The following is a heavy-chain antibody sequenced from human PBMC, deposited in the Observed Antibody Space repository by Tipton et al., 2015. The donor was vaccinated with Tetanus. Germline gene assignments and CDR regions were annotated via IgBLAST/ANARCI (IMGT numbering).Heavy chain of an antibody. V-gene: IGHV6-1*01. CDR1: GDSVSRDGPT. D-gene: IGHD3-10*02. Sequence: LVKPTQTLSLTCAISGDSVSRDGPTWNWIRQSPSRGLEWLGRTYYRSQWITDYAVSVRGRITINPDTSNNLVSLELRSVTPEDTAVYYGARDPPMCYSCLDSWGQGTLITVSS. J-gene: IGHJ4*02. CDR2: TYYRSQWIT. CDR3: ARDPPMCYSCLDS.